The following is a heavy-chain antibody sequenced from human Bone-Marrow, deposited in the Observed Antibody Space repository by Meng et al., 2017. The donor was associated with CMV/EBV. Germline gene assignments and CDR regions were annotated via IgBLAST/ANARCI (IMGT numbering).Heavy chain of an antibody. J-gene: IGHJ4*02. V-gene: IGHV3-11*01. CDR3: AKNYYDNSGYIDY. Sequence: GESLKISCVASGFTFSNHYMSWIRQAPGKGLEWISDISGTDSTIYYIDSVKGRFIISRDNAKNSLYLQMNSLRVEDTAIYYCAKNYYDNSGYIDYWGQGTLVTVSS. CDR2: ISGTDSTI. D-gene: IGHD3-22*01. CDR1: GFTFSNHY.